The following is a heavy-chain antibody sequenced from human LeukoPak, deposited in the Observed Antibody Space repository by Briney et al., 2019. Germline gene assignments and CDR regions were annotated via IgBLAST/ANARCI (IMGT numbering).Heavy chain of an antibody. CDR2: IYYSGST. CDR1: GGSISSSSYY. Sequence: SETLSLTCTVSGGSISSSSYYWGWIRQPPGKGLEWIGSIYYSGSTYYNPSLKSRVTISVDTSKNQFSLKLSSVTAADTAVYYCASDGVVRGVLDYWGQETLVTVSS. J-gene: IGHJ4*02. CDR3: ASDGVVRGVLDY. D-gene: IGHD3-10*01. V-gene: IGHV4-39*07.